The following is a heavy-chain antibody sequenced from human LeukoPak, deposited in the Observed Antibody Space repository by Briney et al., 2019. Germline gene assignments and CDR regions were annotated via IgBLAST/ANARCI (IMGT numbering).Heavy chain of an antibody. D-gene: IGHD3-9*01. CDR1: GFTFRSYA. CDR2: ISLNDGST. J-gene: IGHJ4*02. V-gene: IGHV3-23*01. Sequence: GGSLRLSCAASGFTFRSYAMNWVRQAPGKGLEWVSVISLNDGSTYYADSVRGRFTISRDNSKNTLFLQMNGLRAEDTAIYYCAKAMTSSTYYFDSWGQGTLVTVSS. CDR3: AKAMTSSTYYFDS.